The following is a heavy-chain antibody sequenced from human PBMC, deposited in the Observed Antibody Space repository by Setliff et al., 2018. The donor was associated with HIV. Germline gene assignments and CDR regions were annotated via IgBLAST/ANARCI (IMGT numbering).Heavy chain of an antibody. CDR2: IIPMFGTA. CDR1: GGTFGSYA. CDR3: ARYHCSGGSCYFPYFDY. Sequence: SVKVSCKASGGTFGSYAVSWVRQAPGQGLEWMGGIIPMFGTAKYAEKFQGRVTITADTSTDTAYMELSSLRSEDTAVYYCARYHCSGGSCYFPYFDYWGQGTLVTVSS. D-gene: IGHD2-15*01. V-gene: IGHV1-69*06. J-gene: IGHJ4*02.